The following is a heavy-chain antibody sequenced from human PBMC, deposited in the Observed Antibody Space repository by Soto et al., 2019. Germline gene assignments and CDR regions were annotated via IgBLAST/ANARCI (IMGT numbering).Heavy chain of an antibody. CDR3: ARSEGDDYVWGSYKDSFDI. Sequence: SGPTLVNPTQTLTLTCSFSGFSLNTTAVGVGWIRQPPGKALEWLALIYWDNDKRYNPSLKSRLSITKDTSKNQVVLKMTNMDPVDTATYFCARSEGDDYVWGSYKDSFDIWGQGTMVTVSS. D-gene: IGHD3-16*01. CDR1: GFSLNTTAVG. V-gene: IGHV2-5*02. CDR2: IYWDNDK. J-gene: IGHJ3*02.